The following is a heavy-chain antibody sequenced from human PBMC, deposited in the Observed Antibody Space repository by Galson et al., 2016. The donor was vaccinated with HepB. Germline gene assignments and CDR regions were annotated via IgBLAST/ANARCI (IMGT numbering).Heavy chain of an antibody. D-gene: IGHD3-16*01. Sequence: SVKVSCKASGYTLTKYHMHWLRQAPGQGFEWMGIINSGDASTRYAQKFQDRVTMTRDTSTSTDYMELTSLKSEDTALYYCAKDSYWGQDIWGQGTPVT. CDR2: INSGDAST. CDR3: AKDSYWGQDI. CDR1: GYTLTKYH. J-gene: IGHJ6*02. V-gene: IGHV1-46*01.